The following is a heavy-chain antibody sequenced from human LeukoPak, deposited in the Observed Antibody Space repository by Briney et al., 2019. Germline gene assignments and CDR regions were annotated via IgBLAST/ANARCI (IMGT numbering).Heavy chain of an antibody. Sequence: GGSLRLSCAASGLTFSRRWMRCVRQAPGKGLEWVASIKQDGSEKFYVDSVKGRFTISTDNAKNSLYLQMNSLRAEDTAVYYCARVSYDAFDIWGRGTMVTVSS. CDR1: GLTFSRRW. J-gene: IGHJ3*02. D-gene: IGHD3-10*01. V-gene: IGHV3-7*04. CDR2: IKQDGSEK. CDR3: ARVSYDAFDI.